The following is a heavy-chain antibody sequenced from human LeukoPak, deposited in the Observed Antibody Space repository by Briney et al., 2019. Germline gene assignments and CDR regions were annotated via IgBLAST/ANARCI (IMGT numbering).Heavy chain of an antibody. CDR3: AISPASSSGWYGDWYFDL. V-gene: IGHV3-20*04. D-gene: IGHD6-19*01. CDR1: GFTFDDYG. CDR2: INWNGGST. Sequence: PGGSLRLSCAASGFTFDDYGMSWVRQAPGKGLEWVSGINWNGGSTDYADSVKGRFTISRDNSKNTLYLQMNSLRAEDTAVYYCAISPASSSGWYGDWYFDLWGRGTLVTVSS. J-gene: IGHJ2*01.